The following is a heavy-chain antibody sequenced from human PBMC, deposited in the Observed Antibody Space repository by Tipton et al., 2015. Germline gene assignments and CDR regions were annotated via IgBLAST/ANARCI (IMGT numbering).Heavy chain of an antibody. CDR2: IYYSGST. CDR3: ARGRRNYDDSSGYTYHYGMDV. D-gene: IGHD3-22*01. J-gene: IGHJ6*02. CDR1: GDSISIYY. Sequence: TLSLTCTVSGDSISIYYWSWIRQPPGKGLEWIGHIYYSGSTNYNPSLKSRVTISVDTSTNQFSLKLNSVIAADTAVYYCARGRRNYDDSSGYTYHYGMDVWGQGATVTVSS. V-gene: IGHV4-59*01.